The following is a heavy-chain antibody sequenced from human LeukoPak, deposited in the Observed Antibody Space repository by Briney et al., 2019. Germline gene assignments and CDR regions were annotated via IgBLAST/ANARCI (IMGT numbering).Heavy chain of an antibody. CDR2: IYPGDSDV. Sequence: GESLKISCKGSGYNFPTYWIGWVRQMPGRGLEWLGIIYPGDSDVRYSPSFQGQVTISADKSINTAYLQWDSLRASGTAMYYCARHDSATTTASDWGQGSLITVSS. CDR3: ARHDSATTTASD. V-gene: IGHV5-51*01. D-gene: IGHD1-26*01. J-gene: IGHJ4*02. CDR1: GYNFPTYW.